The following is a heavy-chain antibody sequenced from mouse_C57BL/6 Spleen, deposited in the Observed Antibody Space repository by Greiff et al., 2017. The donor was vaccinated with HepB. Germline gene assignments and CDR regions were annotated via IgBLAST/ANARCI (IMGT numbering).Heavy chain of an antibody. CDR3: ARRYDYEYFDY. CDR2: IDPSDSET. J-gene: IGHJ2*01. Sequence: QVQLKQPGAELVRPGSSVKLSCKASGYTFTSYWMHWVKQRPIQGLEWIGNIDPSDSETHYNQKFKDKATLTVDKSSSTAYMQLSSLTSEDSAVYYCARRYDYEYFDYWGQGTTLTVSS. D-gene: IGHD2-4*01. V-gene: IGHV1-52*01. CDR1: GYTFTSYW.